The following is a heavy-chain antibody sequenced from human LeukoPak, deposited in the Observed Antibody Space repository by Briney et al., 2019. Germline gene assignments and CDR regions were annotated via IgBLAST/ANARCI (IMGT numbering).Heavy chain of an antibody. D-gene: IGHD2-2*02. Sequence: PGGSLRLSCAASGFTFRSFGMHFVRQAPGKGLEWVAFIRFDGSNQYYIDSVKGRFTISRDNSNNTLFLQMNNLRGDDTAVYFCAKGYRESHFDSWGKGTLVTVSS. CDR1: GFTFRSFG. CDR3: AKGYRESHFDS. CDR2: IRFDGSNQ. V-gene: IGHV3-30*02. J-gene: IGHJ4*02.